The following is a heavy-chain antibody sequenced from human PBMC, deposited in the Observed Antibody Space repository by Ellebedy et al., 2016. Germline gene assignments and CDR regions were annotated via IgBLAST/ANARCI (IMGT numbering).Heavy chain of an antibody. CDR1: GFTFSSYG. D-gene: IGHD3-10*01. J-gene: IGHJ3*02. CDR3: ARVGSGSYVPDDAFDI. V-gene: IGHV3-30*03. CDR2: ISYDGSNK. Sequence: GESLKISXAASGFTFSSYGMHWVRQAPGKGLEWVAVISYDGSNKYYADSVKGRFTISRDNSKNTLYLQMNSLRAEDTAVYYCARVGSGSYVPDDAFDIWGQGTMVTVSS.